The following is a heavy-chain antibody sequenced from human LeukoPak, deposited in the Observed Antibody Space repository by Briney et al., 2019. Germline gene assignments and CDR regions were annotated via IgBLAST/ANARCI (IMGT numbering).Heavy chain of an antibody. J-gene: IGHJ4*02. Sequence: GDSVKYPRKGSGDNLTSNWIGGVSQMPRKGLDWMGLIYPGDSDTRYSPSFQGQVTISADKSISTAYLQWSSLKASDTAMYYCARLTGDGYNSFDYWGQGNLVTVSS. D-gene: IGHD5-24*01. CDR3: ARLTGDGYNSFDY. CDR1: GDNLTSNW. V-gene: IGHV5-51*01. CDR2: IYPGDSDT.